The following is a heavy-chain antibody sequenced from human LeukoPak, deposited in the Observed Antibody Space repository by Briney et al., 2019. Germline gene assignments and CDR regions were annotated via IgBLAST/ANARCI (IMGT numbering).Heavy chain of an antibody. CDR1: GGPFSGYY. J-gene: IGHJ6*03. V-gene: IGHV4-34*01. Sequence: SETLSLTCAVYGGPFSGYYWSWIRQPPGKGLEWIGEINHSGSTNYNPSLKSRVTISVDTSKNQFSLKLSSVTAADTAVYYCARVGRCSSTSCYRSSLSYYYYYYMDVWGKGTTVTVSS. CDR3: ARVGRCSSTSCYRSSLSYYYYYYMDV. CDR2: INHSGST. D-gene: IGHD2-2*01.